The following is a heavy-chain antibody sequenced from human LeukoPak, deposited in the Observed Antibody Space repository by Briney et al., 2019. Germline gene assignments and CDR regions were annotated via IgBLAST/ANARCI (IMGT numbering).Heavy chain of an antibody. V-gene: IGHV4-59*12. D-gene: IGHD2-15*01. CDR1: GGSISSYY. J-gene: IGHJ4*02. CDR2: IYYSGST. CDR3: ARDPPTCSGGSCYSGVFDY. Sequence: SETLSLTCTVSGGSISSYYWSWIRQPPGKGLEWIGYIYYSGSTNYKPSLKSRVTISVKTSKNQFSLKLSSVTAADTAVYYCARDPPTCSGGSCYSGVFDYWGQGTLVTVFS.